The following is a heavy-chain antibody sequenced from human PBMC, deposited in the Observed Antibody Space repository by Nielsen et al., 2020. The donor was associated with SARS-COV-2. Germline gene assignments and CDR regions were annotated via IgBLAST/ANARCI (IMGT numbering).Heavy chain of an antibody. Sequence: GESLKISCAASGFTFSSYGMHWVRQAPGKGLEWVAVIRYDGSNKYYADSVKGRFTISRDNSKNTLYLQMNSLRAEDTAVYYCARDSSSSWSYYYYYYMDVWGKGTTVTVSS. J-gene: IGHJ6*03. CDR3: ARDSSSSWSYYYYYYMDV. D-gene: IGHD6-13*01. CDR2: IRYDGSNK. CDR1: GFTFSSYG. V-gene: IGHV3-33*01.